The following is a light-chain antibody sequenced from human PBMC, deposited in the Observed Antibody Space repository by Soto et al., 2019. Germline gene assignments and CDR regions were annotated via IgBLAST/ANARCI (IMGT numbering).Light chain of an antibody. CDR1: QSVSSY. Sequence: VLTQSPATLSLSPGGRATLSCRASQSVSSYLAWYQQKPGQAPRLLIYDASNRATGIPARFSGTGSGTDFNLTINNLEPEDVAVYYCQVRTNWSIAFGRGTRLEI. V-gene: IGKV3-11*01. J-gene: IGKJ5*01. CDR3: QVRTNWSIA. CDR2: DAS.